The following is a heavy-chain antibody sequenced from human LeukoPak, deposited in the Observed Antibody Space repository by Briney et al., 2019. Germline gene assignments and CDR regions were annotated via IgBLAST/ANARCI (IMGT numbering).Heavy chain of an antibody. J-gene: IGHJ5*02. CDR3: ATEDWAVATS. Sequence: GGSLRLSCAASGFPFSVCYMSWIRQAPGKGLEWVSYINGAGDYTDYADSVRGRFTISRDNARNSLFLQMNSLRAEDTAVYYCATEDWAVATSWGQGTLVTVSS. CDR1: GFPFSVCY. CDR2: INGAGDYT. V-gene: IGHV3-11*06. D-gene: IGHD5-12*01.